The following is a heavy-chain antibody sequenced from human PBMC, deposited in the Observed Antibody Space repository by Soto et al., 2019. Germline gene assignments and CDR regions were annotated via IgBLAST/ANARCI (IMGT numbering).Heavy chain of an antibody. J-gene: IGHJ4*02. D-gene: IGHD6-13*01. CDR3: AKEYGSTWIDH. CDR1: GFTLSTYG. CDR2: MSYDGTKE. V-gene: IGHV3-30*18. Sequence: GGSLRLSCAASGFTLSTYGMHWVRQAPGKGLEWVAAMSYDGTKEYYADSVKGRFTISRDNSRNTLFLQLDSLRAEDTAVYYCAKEYGSTWIDHWGQGTLVTVSS.